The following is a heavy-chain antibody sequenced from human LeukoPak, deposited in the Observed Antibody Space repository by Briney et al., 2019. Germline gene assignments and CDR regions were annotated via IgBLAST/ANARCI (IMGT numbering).Heavy chain of an antibody. V-gene: IGHV3-48*01. D-gene: IGHD6-19*01. CDR3: ARAGKVAVAGCFDY. CDR2: ISSSSSTI. CDR1: GFTFSSYS. J-gene: IGHJ4*02. Sequence: GGSLRLSSAASGFTFSSYSMNWVRQAPGKGLEWVSYISSSSSTIYYADSVKGRFTISRDNAKNSLYLQMNSLRAEDTAVYYCARAGKVAVAGCFDYWGQGTLVTVSS.